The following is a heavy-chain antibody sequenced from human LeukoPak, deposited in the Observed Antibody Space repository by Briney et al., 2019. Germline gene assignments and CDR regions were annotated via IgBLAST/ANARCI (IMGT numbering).Heavy chain of an antibody. J-gene: IGHJ4*02. Sequence: GGSLRLSCAASGFTFSSYAMHWVRQAPGKGLEWVAVISYDGSNTYYADSVKRRFTISRDNSKNTLYLQMNSLRAEDTAVYYCARRKVSRTYDYWGQGILVTVSS. V-gene: IGHV3-30-3*01. CDR2: ISYDGSNT. CDR1: GFTFSSYA. CDR3: ARRKVSRTYDY.